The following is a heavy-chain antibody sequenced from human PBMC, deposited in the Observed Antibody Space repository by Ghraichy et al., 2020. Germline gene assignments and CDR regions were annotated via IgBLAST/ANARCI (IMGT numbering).Heavy chain of an antibody. CDR2: IYYSGST. V-gene: IGHV4-59*01. D-gene: IGHD2-2*02. CDR3: ARINTRDYDAFDI. Sequence: SETLSLTCTVSGGSISSYYWSWIRQPPGKGLEWIGYIYYSGSTNYNPSLKSRVTISVDTSKNQFSLKLSSVTAADTAVYYCARINTRDYDAFDIWGQGTMVTVSS. J-gene: IGHJ3*02. CDR1: GGSISSYY.